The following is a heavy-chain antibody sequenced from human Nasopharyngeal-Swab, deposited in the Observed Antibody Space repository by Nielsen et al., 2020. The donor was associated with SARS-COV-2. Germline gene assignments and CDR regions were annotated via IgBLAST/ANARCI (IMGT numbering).Heavy chain of an antibody. V-gene: IGHV3-21*01. CDR3: ARDGLDYDFWSAYFMDV. D-gene: IGHD3-3*01. CDR2: ISSSSTYI. J-gene: IGHJ6*02. CDR1: RFTFSNYN. Sequence: GESLKISCAASRFTFSNYNMNWVRQAPGKGLEWVSSISSSSTYIYYADSVKGRFTISRDNTKHSLSLQMNSLRAEDTAVYYCARDGLDYDFWSAYFMDVWGQGTTVTVSS.